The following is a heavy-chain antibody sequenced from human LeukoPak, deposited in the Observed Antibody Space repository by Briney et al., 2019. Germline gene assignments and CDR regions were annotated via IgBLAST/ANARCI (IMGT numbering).Heavy chain of an antibody. CDR3: AKDRGYYDSSVFDY. CDR1: GFTFSSYG. Sequence: PGRSLRLSCAASGFTFSSYGMSWVRQAPGKWLEWVSVISGSGGSTYYADSVKGRFTTSRDNSKNTLYLQMNSLRAEDTAVYYCAKDRGYYDSSVFDYWGQGTLVTVSP. V-gene: IGHV3-23*01. D-gene: IGHD3-22*01. CDR2: ISGSGGST. J-gene: IGHJ4*02.